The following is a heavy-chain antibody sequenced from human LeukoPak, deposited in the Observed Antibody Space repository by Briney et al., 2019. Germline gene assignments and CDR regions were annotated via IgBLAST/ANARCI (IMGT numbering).Heavy chain of an antibody. CDR3: ARRGSNRVNWFDP. J-gene: IGHJ5*02. CDR2: IKQDGSEK. Sequence: GGSLRLSCAASGFTFSSYWMSWVRQAPGKGLEWVANIKQDGSEKYYVDSVKGRFTISRDNAKNSLYLQMNSLRAEDTAVYYCARRGSNRVNWFDPWGQGTLVTVSS. D-gene: IGHD3-16*01. V-gene: IGHV3-7*01. CDR1: GFTFSSYW.